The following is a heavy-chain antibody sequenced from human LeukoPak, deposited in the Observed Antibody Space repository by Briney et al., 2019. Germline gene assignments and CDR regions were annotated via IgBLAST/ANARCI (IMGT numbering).Heavy chain of an antibody. CDR2: ISSSGSTI. D-gene: IGHD6-6*01. V-gene: IGHV3-48*03. CDR3: ARVSSGSSSDHLGY. Sequence: GGSLRLFCAASGFTFSSYEMNWVRQAPGKGLEWVSYISSSGSTIYYADSVKGRFTISRDNAKNSLYLQMNSLRAEDTAVYYCARVSSGSSSDHLGYWGQGTLVTVSS. CDR1: GFTFSSYE. J-gene: IGHJ4*02.